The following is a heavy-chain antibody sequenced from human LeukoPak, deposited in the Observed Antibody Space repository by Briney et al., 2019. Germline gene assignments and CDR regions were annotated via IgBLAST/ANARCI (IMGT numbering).Heavy chain of an antibody. CDR1: GFTFSSYA. CDR2: ISSNGAST. V-gene: IGHV3-23*01. J-gene: IGHJ4*02. D-gene: IGHD6-13*01. Sequence: GGSLRLSCAASGFTFSSYAMSWVRQASGKGLEWVSGISSNGASTYYVDSVKGRFTISRDNSKNTLFLQMNSLRAEDTAVYYCAKRGSVGTLGHFDYWGQGTLVTVSS. CDR3: AKRGSVGTLGHFDY.